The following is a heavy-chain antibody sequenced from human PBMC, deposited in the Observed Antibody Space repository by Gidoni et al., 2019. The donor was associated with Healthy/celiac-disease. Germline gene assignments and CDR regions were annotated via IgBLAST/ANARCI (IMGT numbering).Heavy chain of an antibody. CDR2: ISGSGGST. D-gene: IGHD6-13*01. V-gene: IGHV3-23*01. CDR3: AKVGAAGTIDP. Sequence: EVPLLESGGGVVQPRGSLRLSCAASGSTFSSYAMSCVRQAPGKGLEWVSAISGSGGSTYYADSVKGRFTISRDNSKNTLYLQMNSLRAEDTAVYYCAKVGAAGTIDPWGQGTLVTVSS. J-gene: IGHJ5*02. CDR1: GSTFSSYA.